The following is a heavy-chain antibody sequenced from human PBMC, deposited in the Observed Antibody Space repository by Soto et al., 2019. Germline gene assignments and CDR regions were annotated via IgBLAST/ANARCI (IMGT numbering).Heavy chain of an antibody. D-gene: IGHD2-15*01. CDR3: ARGRVGYCSGGSCYPDYDY. CDR1: GGSFSGYY. V-gene: IGHV4-34*01. Sequence: QVQLQQWGAGLLKPSETLSLTCAVYGGSFSGYYWSWIRQPPGKGLEWIGEINHSGSTNYNPYLKRRVTISVETSKNQFSLKVSSVTAADTAVYYCARGRVGYCSGGSCYPDYDYWGQGTLVTVSS. J-gene: IGHJ4*02. CDR2: INHSGST.